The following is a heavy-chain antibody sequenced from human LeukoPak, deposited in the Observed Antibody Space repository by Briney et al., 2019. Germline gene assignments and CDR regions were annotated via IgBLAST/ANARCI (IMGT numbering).Heavy chain of an antibody. D-gene: IGHD6-19*01. CDR3: AGGPDNSGWYNFDF. Sequence: GGSLRLSCAASGFTFSSYWMHWVRQAPGKGLEWVSVIYRDASTSYAASVKGRFTISRDNSKNTLYLQMNSLRAEDTAVYYCAGGPDNSGWYNFDFWGQGTLVTVSS. J-gene: IGHJ4*02. CDR2: IYRDAST. CDR1: GFTFSSYW. V-gene: IGHV3-66*01.